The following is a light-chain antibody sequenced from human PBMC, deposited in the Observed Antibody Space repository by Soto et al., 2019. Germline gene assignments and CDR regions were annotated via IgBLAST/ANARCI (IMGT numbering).Light chain of an antibody. Sequence: IQITQSPSTLSASVGDRVTITCRASQSISSWFAWYQQKPGKAPKLLIYKASTLESGVPSNFSGSGSGTEFTLTISSLQPEDFATYYCQQYNSYPWTFGQGTKVDIK. CDR3: QQYNSYPWT. CDR2: KAS. V-gene: IGKV1-5*03. CDR1: QSISSW. J-gene: IGKJ1*01.